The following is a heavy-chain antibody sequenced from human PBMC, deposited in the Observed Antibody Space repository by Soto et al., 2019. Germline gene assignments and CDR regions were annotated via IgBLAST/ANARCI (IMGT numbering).Heavy chain of an antibody. V-gene: IGHV3-7*01. Sequence: EVQLVESGGDLVQPGGSLRLSCAASGFTFSSYWMSWVRQAPGKGLEWVANIKPDGSEKIYVDSVKGRFSISRDNAKNSLYLQMNSLRAEDTAAYYCANIGRSDRAFDIWGQGTMVTVSS. CDR1: GFTFSSYW. D-gene: IGHD5-12*01. J-gene: IGHJ3*02. CDR2: IKPDGSEK. CDR3: ANIGRSDRAFDI.